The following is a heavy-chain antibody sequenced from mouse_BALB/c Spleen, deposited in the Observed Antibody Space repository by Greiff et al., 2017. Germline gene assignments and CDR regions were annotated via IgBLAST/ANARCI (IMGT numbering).Heavy chain of an antibody. V-gene: IGHV5-4*02. CDR1: GFTFSDYY. D-gene: IGHD1-1*02. Sequence: DVQLVESGGGLVKPGGSLKLSCAASGFTFSDYYMYWVRQTPEKRLEWVATISDGGSYTYYPDSVKGRFTISRDNAKNNLYLQMSSLKSEDTAMYYCARRLWPGYYAMDYWGQGTSVTVSS. CDR3: ARRLWPGYYAMDY. CDR2: ISDGGSYT. J-gene: IGHJ4*01.